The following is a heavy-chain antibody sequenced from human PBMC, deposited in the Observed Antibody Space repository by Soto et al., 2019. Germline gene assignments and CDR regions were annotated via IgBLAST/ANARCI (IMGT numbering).Heavy chain of an antibody. J-gene: IGHJ6*02. V-gene: IGHV3-13*04. Sequence: EVQLVESGGGLVQPGGSLRLSCAASGFTFSSYDMHWVRQATGKGLEWVSAIGTAGDTYYPGSVKGRFTISRENAKNSLYLQMNSLRAGDTTVYYCARETPGLRNYYGMDVCGQGTTVTVSS. CDR1: GFTFSSYD. CDR3: ARETPGLRNYYGMDV. CDR2: IGTAGDT. D-gene: IGHD4-17*01.